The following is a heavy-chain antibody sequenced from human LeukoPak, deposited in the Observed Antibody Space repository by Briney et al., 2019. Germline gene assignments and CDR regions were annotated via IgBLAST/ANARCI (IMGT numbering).Heavy chain of an antibody. J-gene: IGHJ4*02. Sequence: GGSLRLSCAASGFTFSSYAMHWVRQAPGKGLEWVAVISYDGSNKYYADSVKGRFTISRDNSKNTLYLQMNSLRAEDTAVYYCARGGSHDYWGQGTLVTVSS. CDR1: GFTFSSYA. D-gene: IGHD2-15*01. CDR2: ISYDGSNK. V-gene: IGHV3-30-3*01. CDR3: ARGGSHDY.